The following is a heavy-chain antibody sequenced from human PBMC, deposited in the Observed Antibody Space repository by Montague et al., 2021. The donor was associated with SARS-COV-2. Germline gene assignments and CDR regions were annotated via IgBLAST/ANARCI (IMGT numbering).Heavy chain of an antibody. CDR2: INHSGST. V-gene: IGHV4-34*01. D-gene: IGHD2-8*01. J-gene: IGHJ4*02. Sequence: SETLSLTCAVYGGSFSGYYWSWIRQPPGKGPEWIGEINHSGSTNYNPSLKSRVTISVDTSKNQFSLKLGSVTAADTAVYYCARANGYYFDYWGQGTLVTVFS. CDR3: ARANGYYFDY. CDR1: GGSFSGYY.